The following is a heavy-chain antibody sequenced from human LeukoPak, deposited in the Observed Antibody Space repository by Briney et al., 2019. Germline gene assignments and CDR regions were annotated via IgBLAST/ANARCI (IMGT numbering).Heavy chain of an antibody. CDR1: GGSISSYY. J-gene: IGHJ4*02. D-gene: IGHD2-21*01. V-gene: IGHV4-59*01. Sequence: SETQSLTCTVSGGSISSYYWSWIRQPPGKGLEWIGYIHYSGSTNYNPSLKSRVTISVDTSRNQFSLKLSSVTAADTAVYYCAREAYCGGDCYSSHWGQGTLVTVSS. CDR3: AREAYCGGDCYSSH. CDR2: IHYSGST.